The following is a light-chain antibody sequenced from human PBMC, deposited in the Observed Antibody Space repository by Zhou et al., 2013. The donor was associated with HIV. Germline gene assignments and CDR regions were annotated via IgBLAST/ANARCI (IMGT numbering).Light chain of an antibody. CDR2: GAS. CDR1: QSISSN. J-gene: IGKJ1*01. CDR3: QQYNNWPPWT. V-gene: IGKV3-15*01. Sequence: EIVMTQSPATLSVSPGERATFSCRASQSISSNLAWYQQKPGQAPRLLIFGASTRAAGVPARFSGSGSGTEFTLTISSLQSEDFAVYYCQQYNNWPPWTFGQGTEVEIK.